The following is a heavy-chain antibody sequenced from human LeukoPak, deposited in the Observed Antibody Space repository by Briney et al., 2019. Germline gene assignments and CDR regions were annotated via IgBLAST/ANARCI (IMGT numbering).Heavy chain of an antibody. CDR3: ARGPHGWFDP. CDR1: GGSFSGYY. V-gene: IGHV4-34*01. J-gene: IGHJ5*02. CDR2: INHSGST. Sequence: SETLSLTCAVYGGSFSGYYWSWIRQPPGEGLEWIREINHSGSTNYNPSLKSRVTISVDTSKNQFSLKLSSVTAADTAVYYCARGPHGWFDPWGQGTLVTVSS.